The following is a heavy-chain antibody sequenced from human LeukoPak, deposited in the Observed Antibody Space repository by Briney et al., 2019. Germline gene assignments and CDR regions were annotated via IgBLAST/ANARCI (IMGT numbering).Heavy chain of an antibody. CDR3: AREMVGDYFFDL. CDR2: IYTSGST. Sequence: SQTLSLTCTVSGGSISSGSYYWSWIRQPAGKGLEWIGRIYTSGSTNYNPSLKSRVTISVDTSKNQFSLKLSSATAADTAVYYCAREMVGDYFFDLWGRGTLVTVSS. D-gene: IGHD2/OR15-2a*01. V-gene: IGHV4-61*02. J-gene: IGHJ2*01. CDR1: GGSISSGSYY.